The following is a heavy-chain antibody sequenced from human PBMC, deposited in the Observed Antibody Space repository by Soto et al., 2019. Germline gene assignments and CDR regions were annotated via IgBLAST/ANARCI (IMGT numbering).Heavy chain of an antibody. Sequence: QVQLVESGGGVAQPGRSLRLSCAASGFTFSSYVLPWVRQAPGKGLEWVAVVSNDGSNKDYADSVTGRFTISIDNSNHTLYLQMHSLRAEDTAVYYCAKVLLTYTSGWYHPHFDYWGQGTLVTVSS. CDR2: VSNDGSNK. V-gene: IGHV3-30*18. CDR3: AKVLLTYTSGWYHPHFDY. D-gene: IGHD6-19*01. CDR1: GFTFSSYV. J-gene: IGHJ4*02.